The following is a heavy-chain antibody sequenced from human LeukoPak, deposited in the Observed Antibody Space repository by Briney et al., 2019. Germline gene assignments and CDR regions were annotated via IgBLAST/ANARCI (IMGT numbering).Heavy chain of an antibody. CDR3: ARRVTVAYCGGDCYSLDAFDI. CDR2: IYYSGST. D-gene: IGHD2-21*02. J-gene: IGHJ3*02. Sequence: SETLSLTCTVSGGSIRSYYWSWIRQPPGKGLDWIGYIYYSGSTNYNPSLKSRVTISVDTSKNQFSLKLSSVTAADTAVYYCARRVTVAYCGGDCYSLDAFDIWGQGTMVTVSS. V-gene: IGHV4-59*08. CDR1: GGSIRSYY.